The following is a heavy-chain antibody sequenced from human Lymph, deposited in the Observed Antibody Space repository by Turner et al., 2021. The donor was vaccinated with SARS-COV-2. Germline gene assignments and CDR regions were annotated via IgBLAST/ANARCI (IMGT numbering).Heavy chain of an antibody. V-gene: IGHV3-30*18. CDR3: AKVRSIFGVVIGGMDV. CDR2: RSYDGSNK. J-gene: IGHJ6*02. Sequence: QVQLVDSGGGVVLLGRSLRLPCAASGFTFSSYGMHWVRQAPGKGLEWVAVRSYDGSNKYYADSVKGRFTISRDNSKNTLYLQMNSLRAEDTAVYYCAKVRSIFGVVIGGMDVWGQGTTVTVSS. CDR1: GFTFSSYG. D-gene: IGHD3-3*01.